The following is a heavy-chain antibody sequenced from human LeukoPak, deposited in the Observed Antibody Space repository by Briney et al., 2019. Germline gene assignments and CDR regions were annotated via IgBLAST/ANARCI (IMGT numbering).Heavy chain of an antibody. CDR3: AKDGSWSCTD. J-gene: IGHJ4*02. CDR2: IAHHGNNK. Sequence: GGSLRLSCAASGFTFSNYAMHWLRQGPAKGLEWVAYIAHHGNNKYYADSVKGRFTISRDNSKRTLYLQMNSLRADDTAVYYCAKDGSWSCTDWGQGTLVTVSS. V-gene: IGHV3-30*02. CDR1: GFTFSNYA. D-gene: IGHD2-8*02.